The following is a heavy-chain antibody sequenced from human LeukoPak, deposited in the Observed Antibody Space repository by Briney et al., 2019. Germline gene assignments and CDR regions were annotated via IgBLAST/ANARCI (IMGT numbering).Heavy chain of an antibody. D-gene: IGHD3-3*01. CDR2: ISWNSGSI. CDR3: ATFFDHDFWSGPPSFDI. Sequence: QPGGSLRLSCAASGFTFDDYAMHWVRQAPGKGLEWVSGISWNSGSIGYADSVKGRFTISRDNAKNSLYLQMNSLRAEDTALYYCATFFDHDFWSGPPSFDIWGQGTMVTVSS. CDR1: GFTFDDYA. J-gene: IGHJ3*02. V-gene: IGHV3-9*01.